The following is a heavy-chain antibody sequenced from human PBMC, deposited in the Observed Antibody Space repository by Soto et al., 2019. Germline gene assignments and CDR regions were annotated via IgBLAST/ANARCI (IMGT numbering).Heavy chain of an antibody. V-gene: IGHV3-23*01. Sequence: QPGGSLRLSCAASGFTFSSYAMSWVRQAPGKGLEWVSAISGSGGSTYYADSVKGRFTISRDNSKNTLYLQMNSLRAEDTAVYYCAKGRGGSGSYQPNYYYYYGMDVWGQGTTVTVSS. CDR3: AKGRGGSGSYQPNYYYYYGMDV. J-gene: IGHJ6*02. CDR1: GFTFSSYA. D-gene: IGHD3-10*01. CDR2: ISGSGGST.